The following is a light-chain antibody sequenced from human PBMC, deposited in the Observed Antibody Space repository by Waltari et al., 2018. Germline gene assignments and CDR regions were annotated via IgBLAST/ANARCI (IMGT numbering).Light chain of an antibody. V-gene: IGLV1-44*01. CDR3: AAWDDSLNGRWV. CDR1: ASNIGNNV. CDR2: RSA. J-gene: IGLJ3*02. Sequence: QSVLTQPPSASGTPGQGVTISCSGGASNIGNNVVNWYQQVPGKAPKLLIYRSARRPAVVPDRFSGSKSGTSASLAISGLQSEDEADYYCAAWDDSLNGRWVFGGGTKVTVL.